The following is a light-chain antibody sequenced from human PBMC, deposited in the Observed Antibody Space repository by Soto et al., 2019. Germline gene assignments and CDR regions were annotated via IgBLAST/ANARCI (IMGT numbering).Light chain of an antibody. Sequence: IVVSMTLPALSLYPEERSTLSCRASQSVSSNLAWYQQKPGQAPRPVIYGASTRASGIPARFSGSGSGTEFTLTISSLQSEDLAVYYCKQDDKWPWTFGQGTKVDIK. CDR1: QSVSSN. J-gene: IGKJ1*01. V-gene: IGKV3-15*01. CDR3: KQDDKWPWT. CDR2: GAS.